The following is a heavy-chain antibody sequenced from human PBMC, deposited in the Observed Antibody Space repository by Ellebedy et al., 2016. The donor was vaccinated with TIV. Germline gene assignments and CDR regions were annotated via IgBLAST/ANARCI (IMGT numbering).Heavy chain of an antibody. Sequence: GESLKISCAASGFSFSNYAMSWVRRSPGKGLDWVSLISGNGEYTYYADSVKGRLTISRDNSKNSLYLQMNSLRDEDTAVYYCAREGDTAIVDYWGQGTLVTVSS. CDR2: ISGNGEYT. V-gene: IGHV3-23*01. D-gene: IGHD5-18*01. J-gene: IGHJ4*02. CDR1: GFSFSNYA. CDR3: AREGDTAIVDY.